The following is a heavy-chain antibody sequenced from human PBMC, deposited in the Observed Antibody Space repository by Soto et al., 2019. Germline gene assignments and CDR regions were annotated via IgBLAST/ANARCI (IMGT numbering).Heavy chain of an antibody. CDR3: ASRDYGYTFNI. J-gene: IGHJ3*02. CDR2: MCYSGST. Sequence: SETLSLTCTVSGGSVTCGAFCWTLIRQHPGEGLEFIGYMCYSGSTNYNPSLKSRVAISIDTSKNQFSLTLTFVTAADTAVYYCASRDYGYTFNIWGQGTMVTFSS. D-gene: IGHD4-17*01. V-gene: IGHV4-31*03. CDR1: GGSVTCGAFC.